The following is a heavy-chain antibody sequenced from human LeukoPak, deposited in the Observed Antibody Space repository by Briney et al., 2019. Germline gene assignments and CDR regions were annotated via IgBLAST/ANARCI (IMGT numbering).Heavy chain of an antibody. V-gene: IGHV1-18*01. CDR1: GYTFTSYG. CDR3: ARDTPYGSGSYFDY. D-gene: IGHD3-10*01. J-gene: IGHJ4*02. CDR2: ISAYNGNT. Sequence: GASVKASCKASGYTFTSYGISWVRQAPGQGLEWMGWISAYNGNTNYAQKLQGRVTMTADTSTSTAYMELRSLRSDDTAVYYCARDTPYGSGSYFDYWGQGTLVTVSS.